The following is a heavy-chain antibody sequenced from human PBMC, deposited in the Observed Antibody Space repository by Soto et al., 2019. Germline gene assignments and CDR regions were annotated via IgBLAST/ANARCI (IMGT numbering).Heavy chain of an antibody. V-gene: IGHV4-59*01. CDR2: IYYKGDT. J-gene: IGHJ4*02. CDR3: ARGSLVYDS. CDR1: GDSLNNNW. Sequence: QVQLLESGPTLVKPSEILFLTCSVSGDSLNNNWWTWIRQAPGTAPELVGYIYYKGDTRYNPSLASRVTISLDTPKNQISLELRSLSGAETAVYFCARGSLVYDSWGQGILVTVSS. D-gene: IGHD3-16*01.